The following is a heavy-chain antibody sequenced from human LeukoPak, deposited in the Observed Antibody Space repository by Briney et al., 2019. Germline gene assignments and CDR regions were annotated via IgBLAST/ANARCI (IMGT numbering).Heavy chain of an antibody. Sequence: SETLSLTCAVSGYSISSGYYWGWIRQPPGKGLEWIGSIYHSGSTYYNPSLKSRVTISVDTSKNQFSLKLSSVTAADTAVYYCARAVGASYYYYYYYMDVWGKGTTVTVSS. CDR1: GYSISSGYY. CDR2: IYHSGST. CDR3: ARAVGASYYYYYYYMDV. J-gene: IGHJ6*03. V-gene: IGHV4-38-2*01. D-gene: IGHD1-26*01.